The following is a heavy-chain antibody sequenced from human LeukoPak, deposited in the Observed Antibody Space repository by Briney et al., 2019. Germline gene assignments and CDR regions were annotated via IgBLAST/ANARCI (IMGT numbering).Heavy chain of an antibody. CDR2: ISSSSSYI. D-gene: IGHD1-26*01. V-gene: IGHV3-21*01. J-gene: IGHJ6*02. Sequence: GGSLRLSCAASGFTFSSYSMNWVRQAPGKGLEWVSSISSSSSYIYYADSVKGRFTISRDNAKNSLYLQMNSLRAEDAAVYYCAKGRVGANGYYYYGMDVWGQGTTVTVSS. CDR1: GFTFSSYS. CDR3: AKGRVGANGYYYYGMDV.